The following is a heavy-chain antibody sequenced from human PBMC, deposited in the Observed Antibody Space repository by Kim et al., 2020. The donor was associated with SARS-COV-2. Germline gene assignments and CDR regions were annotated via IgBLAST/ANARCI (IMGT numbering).Heavy chain of an antibody. D-gene: IGHD1-1*01. CDR3: AKDLVEGGTDVGYYGMDV. J-gene: IGHJ6*02. V-gene: IGHV3-23*01. Sequence: KGRVDISRDNSKNTTYLQMNSLRAEDTAVYYCAKDLVEGGTDVGYYGMDVWGQGTTVTVSS.